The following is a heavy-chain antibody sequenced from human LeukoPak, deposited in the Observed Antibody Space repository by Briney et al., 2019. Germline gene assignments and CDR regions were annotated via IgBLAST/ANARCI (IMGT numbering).Heavy chain of an antibody. CDR2: IRSKAYGGTA. CDR1: GFTVGDYA. CDR3: ARDFDGRNSGYYYYMDV. Sequence: GGSLRLSCTASGFTVGDYAMSWFRQAPGKGLEWVGVIRSKAYGGTAEYAASVKGRFTISRDDSKSIAYLQMNSLKTEDTGVYYCARDFDGRNSGYYYYMDVWGKGTTVIVSS. V-gene: IGHV3-49*03. J-gene: IGHJ6*03. D-gene: IGHD4-23*01.